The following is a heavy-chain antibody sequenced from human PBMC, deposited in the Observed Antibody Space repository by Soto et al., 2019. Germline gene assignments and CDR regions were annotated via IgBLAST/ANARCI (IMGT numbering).Heavy chain of an antibody. V-gene: IGHV3-23*01. D-gene: IGHD6-19*01. CDR2: ISGSGGST. J-gene: IGHJ1*01. CDR3: AKKVAGSEPFQH. Sequence: LRLSCAASGFTXSSYAMSWVRQAPGKGLEWVSAISGSGGSTYYADSVKGRFTISRDNSKNTLFLQMNSLRAEDTAVYYCAKKVAGSEPFQHWGQGTLVTVSS. CDR1: GFTXSSYA.